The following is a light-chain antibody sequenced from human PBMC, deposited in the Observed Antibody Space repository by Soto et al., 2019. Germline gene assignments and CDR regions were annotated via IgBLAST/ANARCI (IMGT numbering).Light chain of an antibody. V-gene: IGKV1-39*01. CDR3: QQSYTTPGA. Sequence: DIQMTQSPSSLSASVGDRVTITCRASQSISSYLNWYQQKPGRAPNXLIYTASTLQSGVPSRFSGSGSGTDFTLTISSLQPEDCATYYCQQSYTTPGAFGQGTRLEIK. CDR2: TAS. J-gene: IGKJ5*01. CDR1: QSISSY.